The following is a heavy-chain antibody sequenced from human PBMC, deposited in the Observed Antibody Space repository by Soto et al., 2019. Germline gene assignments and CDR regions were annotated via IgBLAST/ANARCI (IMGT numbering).Heavy chain of an antibody. V-gene: IGHV3-30-3*01. Sequence: AGGSLRLSCAASGFTFSSYAMHWVRQAPGKGLEWVAVISYDGSNKYYADSVKGRFTISRDNSKNTLYLQMNSLRAEDTAVYYCARDGRSNIVVVPAALDYWGQGTLVTVSS. D-gene: IGHD2-2*01. CDR1: GFTFSSYA. CDR2: ISYDGSNK. CDR3: ARDGRSNIVVVPAALDY. J-gene: IGHJ4*02.